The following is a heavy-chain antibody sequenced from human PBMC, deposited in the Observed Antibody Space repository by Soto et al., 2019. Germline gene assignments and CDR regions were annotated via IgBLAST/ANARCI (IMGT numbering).Heavy chain of an antibody. J-gene: IGHJ4*02. V-gene: IGHV4-59*01. CDR2: IYYSGST. CDR1: GGSISSYY. CDR3: ARAYGYYFDY. Sequence: SETLSLTCTVSGGSISSYYGSWIRQPPGKGLEWIGYIYYSGSTNYNPSLKSRVTISVDTSKNQFSLKLSSVTAADTAVYYCARAYGYYFDYWGQGTLVTVSS. D-gene: IGHD4-17*01.